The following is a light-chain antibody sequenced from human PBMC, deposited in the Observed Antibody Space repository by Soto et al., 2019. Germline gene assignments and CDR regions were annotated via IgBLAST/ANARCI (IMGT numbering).Light chain of an antibody. CDR3: QQYDNWPYT. CDR1: QSVINN. J-gene: IGKJ2*01. V-gene: IGKV3-15*01. Sequence: IVMTHSPATLSVSPGERATLSCRASQSVINNLAWYQQKPGQAPRLLIYGASTRATAIPARFSGSGSGTEFTLTISSLQSEDFAVYVCQQYDNWPYTFGQGTKLEIK. CDR2: GAS.